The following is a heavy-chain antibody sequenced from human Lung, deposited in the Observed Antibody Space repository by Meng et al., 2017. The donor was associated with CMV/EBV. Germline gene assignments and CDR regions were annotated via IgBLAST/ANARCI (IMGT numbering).Heavy chain of an antibody. V-gene: IGHV3-11*01. CDR2: ISSSGSTI. Sequence: GGSLRLSCETSGFTFSDYYMSWIRQAPGKGLEWVSYISSSGSTIYYADSVKGRFTISRDNAKNSLYLQMNSLRAEDTAVYYCARVAGSSWGFRRYYCDYWGQGTLVTVSS. J-gene: IGHJ4*02. D-gene: IGHD6-13*01. CDR3: ARVAGSSWGFRRYYCDY. CDR1: GFTFSDYY.